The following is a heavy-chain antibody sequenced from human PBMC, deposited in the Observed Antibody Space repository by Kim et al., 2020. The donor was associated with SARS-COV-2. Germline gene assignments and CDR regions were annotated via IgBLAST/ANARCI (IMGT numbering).Heavy chain of an antibody. Sequence: ASVKVSCKASGYTFTGYYMHWVRQAPGQGLEWMGWINPNSGGTNYAQKFQGRVTMTRDTSISTAYMELSRLRSDDTAVYYCARDGDRPPYYYYYYMDVWGKGTTVTVSS. J-gene: IGHJ6*03. CDR2: INPNSGGT. V-gene: IGHV1-2*02. CDR1: GYTFTGYY. CDR3: ARDGDRPPYYYYYYMDV.